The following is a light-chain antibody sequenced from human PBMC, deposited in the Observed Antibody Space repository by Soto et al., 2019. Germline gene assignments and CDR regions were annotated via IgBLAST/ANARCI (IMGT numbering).Light chain of an antibody. V-gene: IGKV3-15*01. Sequence: EILMTQSTATLSVSPGESATLSCEASQSVSNNLTWYQQKPGQPPRLLIYGASTRATGVPGRFSGSGSGTEFTLTISSLQSEDSAVYYCHQYNDWWTFGQGTKVDIK. CDR3: HQYNDWWT. CDR2: GAS. J-gene: IGKJ1*01. CDR1: QSVSNN.